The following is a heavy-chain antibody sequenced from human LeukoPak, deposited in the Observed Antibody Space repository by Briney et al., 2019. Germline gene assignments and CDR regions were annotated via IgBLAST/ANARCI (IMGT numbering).Heavy chain of an antibody. CDR2: IYSDNK. V-gene: IGHV3-53*01. CDR1: GFTFDDYG. D-gene: IGHD4/OR15-4a*01. J-gene: IGHJ4*02. CDR3: ARRAGAYSHPYDY. Sequence: GGSLRLSCAASGFTFDDYGMSWVRQAPGKGLEWVSFIYSDNKHYSDSVKGRFTISRDNSKNTLYLQMNSLRAEDTAVYYCARRAGAYSHPYDYWGQGTLVTVSS.